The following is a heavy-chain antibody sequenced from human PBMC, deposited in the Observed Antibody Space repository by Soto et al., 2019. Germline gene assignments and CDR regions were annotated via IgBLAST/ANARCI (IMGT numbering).Heavy chain of an antibody. V-gene: IGHV3-74*01. CDR3: ARGRIALDGFDY. J-gene: IGHJ4*02. CDR1: GFTFSSYW. CDR2: INSDGSST. D-gene: IGHD6-19*01. Sequence: PGGSLRLSCAASGFTFSSYWMHWVRQAPGKGLVWVSRINSDGSSTSYADSVKGRFTISRDNAKNTLYLQMNSLRAEGTAVYYCARGRIALDGFDYGGQGTLVTVSS.